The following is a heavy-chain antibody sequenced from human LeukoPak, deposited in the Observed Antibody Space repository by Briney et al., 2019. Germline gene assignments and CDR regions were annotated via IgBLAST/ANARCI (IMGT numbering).Heavy chain of an antibody. J-gene: IGHJ4*02. CDR2: ISGSGGST. CDR3: AKDLLHSSGPYYFDY. V-gene: IGHV3-23*01. CDR1: GFTFSSYA. D-gene: IGHD3-22*01. Sequence: GGSLRLSCAASGFTFSSYAMSWVRQAPGKGLEWVSAISGSGGSTYYADSVKGRFTISRDNSKNTLYLQMNSLRAEDTAVYYCAKDLLHSSGPYYFDYWGQGTLVTVSS.